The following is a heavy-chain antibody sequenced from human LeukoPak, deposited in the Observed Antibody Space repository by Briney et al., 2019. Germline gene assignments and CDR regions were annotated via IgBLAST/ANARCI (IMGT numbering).Heavy chain of an antibody. V-gene: IGHV4-4*09. Sequence: SETLSLTCTVPGGSISSYYWSWIRQPPGKGPEWIGYIYTSGSTNYNPSLKSRVTISVDTSKNQFSLKLSSVTAADTAVYYCARHKGMAENWFDPWGQGTLVTVSS. J-gene: IGHJ5*02. D-gene: IGHD2-8*01. CDR1: GGSISSYY. CDR3: ARHKGMAENWFDP. CDR2: IYTSGST.